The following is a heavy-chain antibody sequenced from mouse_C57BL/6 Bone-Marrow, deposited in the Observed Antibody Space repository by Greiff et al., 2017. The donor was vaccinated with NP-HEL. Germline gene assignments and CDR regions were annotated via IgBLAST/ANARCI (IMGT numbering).Heavy chain of an antibody. CDR2: IYPRSGNT. CDR3: ANSNYESWFAY. J-gene: IGHJ3*01. V-gene: IGHV1-81*01. Sequence: QVQLQQSGAELARPGASVKLSCKASGYTFTSYGISWVKQRTGQGLEWIGEIYPRSGNTYYNEKFKGKATLTADKSSSTAYMELRSLTSEDSAVYFCANSNYESWFAYWGQGTLVTVSA. D-gene: IGHD2-5*01. CDR1: GYTFTSYG.